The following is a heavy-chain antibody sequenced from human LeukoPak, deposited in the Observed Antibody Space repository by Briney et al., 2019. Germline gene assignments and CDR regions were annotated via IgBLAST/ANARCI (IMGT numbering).Heavy chain of an antibody. J-gene: IGHJ4*02. CDR3: AKPVTGSTFDY. V-gene: IGHV3-23*01. D-gene: IGHD6-19*01. Sequence: PGGSLRLSCTASGFSFTDFDMNWVRQAPGKGLEWVSHTTHSGITTHYADSVKGRFTISRDNSKSALYLQMNSLRAEDTAVYYCAKPVTGSTFDYWGRGTLVTVSS. CDR2: TTHSGITT. CDR1: GFSFTDFD.